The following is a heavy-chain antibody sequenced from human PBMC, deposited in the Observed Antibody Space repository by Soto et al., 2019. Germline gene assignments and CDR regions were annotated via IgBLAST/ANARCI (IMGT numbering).Heavy chain of an antibody. V-gene: IGHV4-4*09. CDR1: GDSVRNQY. Sequence: QVQMQESGPGLVKPSETLSLTCTVSGDSVRNQYWSWIRRPPGRGLEWIGDIYRRGRTKYNPSLKSRLTISVDTSKNQFSLKLSSVTAADTAVYYCARTLDYGHMDVWGKGTTVTVSS. CDR3: ARTLDYGHMDV. D-gene: IGHD3-16*01. J-gene: IGHJ6*03. CDR2: IYRRGRT.